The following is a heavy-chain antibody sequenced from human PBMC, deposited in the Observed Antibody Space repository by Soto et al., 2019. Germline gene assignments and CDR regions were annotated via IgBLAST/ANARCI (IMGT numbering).Heavy chain of an antibody. V-gene: IGHV3-23*01. CDR2: TGGSGGST. CDR3: ARDMRGDFVLSWFDP. CDR1: GFTFSDYA. J-gene: IGHJ5*02. Sequence: EVQLLESGGGLVQPGGSLRLSCAASGFTFSDYAMTWVRQAPGKGLEWVSGTGGSGGSTYYADSVKGRFTISRDNSKSVIYLQMDSLRAEDTAVYYCARDMRGDFVLSWFDPWGQGTLVTVSS. D-gene: IGHD2-21*02.